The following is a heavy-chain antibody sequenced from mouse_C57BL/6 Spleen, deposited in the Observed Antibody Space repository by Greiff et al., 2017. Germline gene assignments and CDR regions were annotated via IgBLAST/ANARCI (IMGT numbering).Heavy chain of an antibody. CDR3: TRRCRDGLWFAY. J-gene: IGHJ3*01. V-gene: IGHV1-15*01. D-gene: IGHD1-2*01. Sequence: QVQLQQSGAELVRPGASVTLSCKASGYTFTDYEMHWVKQTPVHGLEWIGAIDPETGGTAYNQKFKGKAILTADKSSSTAYMELRSLTSEDSAVYYCTRRCRDGLWFAYWGQGTLVTVSA. CDR2: IDPETGGT. CDR1: GYTFTDYE.